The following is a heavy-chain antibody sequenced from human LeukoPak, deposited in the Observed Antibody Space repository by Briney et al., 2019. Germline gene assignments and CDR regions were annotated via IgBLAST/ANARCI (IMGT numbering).Heavy chain of an antibody. V-gene: IGHV3-7*01. CDR2: MDPSGSQK. J-gene: IGHJ4*02. D-gene: IGHD1-1*01. CDR3: AIWTSGNY. Sequence: GGSLRLSCAASGLTFYGSWMNWVRQAPGKGLEWVANMDPSGSQKRYVDSVKGRFSISKDNPGTSLYLEMYSLRAEDTAIYYCAIWTSGNYWGQGTLVTVSS. CDR1: GLTFYGSW.